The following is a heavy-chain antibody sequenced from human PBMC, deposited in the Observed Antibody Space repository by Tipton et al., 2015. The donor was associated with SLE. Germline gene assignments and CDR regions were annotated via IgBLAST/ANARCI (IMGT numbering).Heavy chain of an antibody. J-gene: IGHJ6*03. Sequence: QLVQSGGRLVQPGRSLRLACKASGFVFGDYGVTWVRQAPGKGLEWVGLIRSKTFGGTTEYAASVKGRFTISRDDSKTTAYLQMSSLKSEDTAVYYCTRADSYYYYYMDVWGKGTTVTVSS. CDR1: GFVFGDYG. V-gene: IGHV3-49*04. CDR2: IRSKTFGGTT. CDR3: TRADSYYYYYMDV. D-gene: IGHD3-22*01.